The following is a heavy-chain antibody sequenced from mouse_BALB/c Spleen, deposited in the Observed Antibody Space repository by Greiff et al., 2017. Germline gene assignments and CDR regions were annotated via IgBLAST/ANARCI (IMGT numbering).Heavy chain of an antibody. J-gene: IGHJ1*01. V-gene: IGHV1S81*02. D-gene: IGHD1-2*01. CDR3: TRLLRLPLYWYFDV. CDR1: GYTFTSYY. CDR2: INPSNGGT. Sequence: QVHVKQSGAELVKPGASVKLSCKASGYTFTSYYMYWVKQRPGQGLEWIGEINPSNGGTNFNEKFKSKATLTVDKSSSTAYMQLSSLTSEDSAVYYCTRLLRLPLYWYFDVWGAGTTVTVSS.